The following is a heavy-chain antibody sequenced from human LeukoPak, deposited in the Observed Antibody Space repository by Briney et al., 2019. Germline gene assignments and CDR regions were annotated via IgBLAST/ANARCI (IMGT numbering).Heavy chain of an antibody. CDR3: ARVLYSSSWFYFDY. D-gene: IGHD6-13*01. J-gene: IGHJ4*02. CDR2: IYTDGSST. V-gene: IGHV3-74*01. CDR1: GFTFSNYW. Sequence: GGSLRLSCAGSGFTFSNYWMHWVRQAPGKGLVWVSRIYTDGSSTDYADSVKGRFTISRDNSKNTVYLQMNSLRAEDTAVYYCARVLYSSSWFYFDYWGQGTLVTVSS.